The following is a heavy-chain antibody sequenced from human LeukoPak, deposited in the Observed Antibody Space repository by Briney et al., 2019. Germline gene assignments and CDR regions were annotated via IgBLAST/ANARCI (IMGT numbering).Heavy chain of an antibody. CDR1: GGSISSSTYY. D-gene: IGHD6-13*01. V-gene: IGHV4-39*07. CDR3: ASMGGAAAGTPYCYYYMDV. J-gene: IGHJ6*03. Sequence: PSETLSLTCTVSGGSISSSTYYWGWIRQPPGRGLEWIGSIYYSGSTYYNPSLKSRVTISLDTSKNQFSLKLSSVTAADTAVYYCASMGGAAAGTPYCYYYMDVWGKGTTVTVSS. CDR2: IYYSGST.